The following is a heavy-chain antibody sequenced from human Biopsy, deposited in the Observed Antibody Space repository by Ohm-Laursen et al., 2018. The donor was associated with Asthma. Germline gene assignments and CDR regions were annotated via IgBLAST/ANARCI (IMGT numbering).Heavy chain of an antibody. CDR2: IWFDGSNK. Sequence: SLRLSCAASGFTFGSYGLHWVRQAPGKGLEWVADIWFDGSNKHYADSVKGRFTISRDNSKNTLYLQMNSLRAEDMALYYCGRERSYMVDYWGQGTLVIVSS. D-gene: IGHD3-10*01. V-gene: IGHV3-33*01. CDR3: GRERSYMVDY. J-gene: IGHJ4*02. CDR1: GFTFGSYG.